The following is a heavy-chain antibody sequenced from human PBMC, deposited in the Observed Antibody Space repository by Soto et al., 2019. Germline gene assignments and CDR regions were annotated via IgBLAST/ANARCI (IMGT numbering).Heavy chain of an antibody. V-gene: IGHV1-69*08. CDR3: AIWSNWNPLYYRGMDA. D-gene: IGHD1-20*01. CDR1: GVAFTNYS. Sequence: ASVKVSCKVSGVAFTNYSLNWVRHAPVQGLEWLGGIIPLHNTSNYSLKLLGRGSVTADISSNTVYMHLSGLTSDDTATYYCAIWSNWNPLYYRGMDAWGQGTTVTVSS. J-gene: IGHJ6*02. CDR2: IIPLHNTS.